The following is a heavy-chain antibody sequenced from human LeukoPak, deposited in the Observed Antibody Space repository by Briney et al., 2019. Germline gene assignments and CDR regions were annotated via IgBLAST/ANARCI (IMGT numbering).Heavy chain of an antibody. CDR2: MNPNSGHT. V-gene: IGHV1-8*01. CDR3: TRNTAGARYFQR. Sequence: ASVKVSCEASGSTFTSYDISWVRQATGQGLEWMGWMNPNSGHTGYAQKFQGRVTMTRNTSVSTAYMELSSLTSEDTAVYYCTRNTAGARYFQRWGQGTLVTVSS. J-gene: IGHJ1*01. CDR1: GSTFTSYD. D-gene: IGHD5-18*01.